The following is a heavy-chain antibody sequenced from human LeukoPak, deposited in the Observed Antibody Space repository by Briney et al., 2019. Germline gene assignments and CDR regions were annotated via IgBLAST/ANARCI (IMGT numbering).Heavy chain of an antibody. D-gene: IGHD3-22*01. CDR1: GFTFSSYW. J-gene: IGHJ4*02. CDR3: ARDSPTYYDSSGYNY. V-gene: IGHV3-7*05. CDR2: IKQDGSEK. Sequence: GSLRLSCAASGFTFSSYWMSWVRQAPGKGLEWVANIKQDGSEKYYVDSVKGRFTISRDNAKNSLYLQMNSLRAEDTAVYYCARDSPTYYDSSGYNYWGQGTLVTVSS.